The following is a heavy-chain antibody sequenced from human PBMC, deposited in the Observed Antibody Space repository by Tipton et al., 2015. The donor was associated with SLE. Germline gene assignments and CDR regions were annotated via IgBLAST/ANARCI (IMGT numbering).Heavy chain of an antibody. Sequence: SLRLSCAASGFTVSTNYMSWVRQAPDKGLEWVSLIYSGGSTSYADSVKGRFTISRDNSKNTLYLQMNSLRAEDTAVYYCATRRDGYNYGGFDIWGQGTMVTVSS. CDR3: ATRRDGYNYGGFDI. D-gene: IGHD5-24*01. CDR1: GFTVSTNY. CDR2: IYSGGST. J-gene: IGHJ3*02. V-gene: IGHV3-53*05.